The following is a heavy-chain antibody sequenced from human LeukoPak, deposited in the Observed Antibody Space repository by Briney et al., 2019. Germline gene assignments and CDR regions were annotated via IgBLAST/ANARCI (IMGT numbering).Heavy chain of an antibody. J-gene: IGHJ6*03. CDR1: GFTFSSYS. CDR2: ISSSSSYI. CDR3: AKDLAILTVYYMDV. D-gene: IGHD3-9*01. Sequence: PGGSLRLSCAASGFTFSSYSMNWVRQAPGKGLEWVSSISSSSSYIYYADSVKGRFTISRDNSKNTLYLQMNSLRAEDTAVYYCAKDLAILTVYYMDVWGKGTTVTVSS. V-gene: IGHV3-21*04.